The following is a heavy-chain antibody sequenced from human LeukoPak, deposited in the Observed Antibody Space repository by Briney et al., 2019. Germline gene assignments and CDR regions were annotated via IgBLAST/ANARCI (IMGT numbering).Heavy chain of an antibody. CDR2: IKEDGSDK. CDR3: AGSSPPFDY. Sequence: GGSLRLSCAASGLTFSRYWMTWVRQAPGKGLEWVANIKEDGSDKNYVDSVKGRFIISRDNAKDSLYLQMNSLRAEDTAVYYCAGSSPPFDYWGQGTLVTVSS. D-gene: IGHD6-13*01. J-gene: IGHJ4*02. V-gene: IGHV3-7*01. CDR1: GLTFSRYW.